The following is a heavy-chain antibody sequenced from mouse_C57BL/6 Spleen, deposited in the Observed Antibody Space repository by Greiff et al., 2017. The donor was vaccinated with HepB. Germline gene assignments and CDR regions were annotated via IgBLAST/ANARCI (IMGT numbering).Heavy chain of an antibody. CDR1: GYTFTSYW. CDR3: AREGLRRSTAMDY. J-gene: IGHJ4*01. Sequence: QVQLQQPGAELVKPGASVKLSCKASGYTFTSYWMHWVKQRPGRGLEWIGRIDPNSGGTKYNEKFKSKATLTVDKPSSTAYVQLSSLTSEDSAVYYCAREGLRRSTAMDYWGQGTSVTVSS. V-gene: IGHV1-72*01. CDR2: IDPNSGGT. D-gene: IGHD2-4*01.